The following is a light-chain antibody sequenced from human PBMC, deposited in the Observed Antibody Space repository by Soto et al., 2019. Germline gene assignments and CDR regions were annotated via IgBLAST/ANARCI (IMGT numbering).Light chain of an antibody. Sequence: SALTQPPSVSGSPGQSVTISCTVTSSDVGDYEHVSWYQLAPGTAPKLLISDVINRPSGVPDRFSGSKSGNTPSLTISGLQAEDEADYYCGLFTSSATWVFGGGTKLTVL. CDR3: GLFTSSATWV. V-gene: IGLV2-18*01. J-gene: IGLJ3*02. CDR1: SSDVGDYEH. CDR2: DVI.